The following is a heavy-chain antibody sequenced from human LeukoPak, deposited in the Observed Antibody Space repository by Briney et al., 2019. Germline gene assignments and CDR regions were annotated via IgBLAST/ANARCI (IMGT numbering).Heavy chain of an antibody. CDR3: TRSRERYCTSGSCYIDLQAR. J-gene: IGHJ4*02. Sequence: MSSETLSLTCTVSGGSISSGYYYWSWIRQPAGKGLEWIGRMYTSGSTEYNPSLNSRVTTSVDTSKNQFSLKLSSVAAADTAVYYCTRSRERYCTSGSCYIDLQARWGQGTLVTVSS. V-gene: IGHV4-61*02. CDR1: GGSISSGYYY. D-gene: IGHD2-2*02. CDR2: MYTSGST.